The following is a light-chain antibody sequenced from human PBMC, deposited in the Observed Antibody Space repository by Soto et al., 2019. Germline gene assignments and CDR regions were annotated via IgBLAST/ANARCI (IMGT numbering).Light chain of an antibody. Sequence: DTVMTQSPVALSVSPGERATLSCRASQSVGSRLAWYQQKPGQAPRLLIYGASNRATGIPARFTGSGSGTEFTLTISSLQSEDFAFYYCQQYNDWPRTFGLGTKVDTK. CDR1: QSVGSR. J-gene: IGKJ1*01. V-gene: IGKV3-15*01. CDR3: QQYNDWPRT. CDR2: GAS.